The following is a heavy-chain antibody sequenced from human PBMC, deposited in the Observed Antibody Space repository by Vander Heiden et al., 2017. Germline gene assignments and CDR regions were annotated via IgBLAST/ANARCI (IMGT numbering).Heavy chain of an antibody. V-gene: IGHV3-30-3*01. CDR2: ISYDGSNK. CDR1: GFTFSSSA. Sequence: QVQLVESGGGVVQPGRSLRLSCAASGFTFSSSAMHWVRQAPGKGLEWVAVISYDGSNKYYADSVKGRFTISRDNSKNTLYLQMNSLRAEDTAVYYCARGPSDSSGWWYFDYWGQGTLVTVSS. D-gene: IGHD6-19*01. CDR3: ARGPSDSSGWWYFDY. J-gene: IGHJ4*02.